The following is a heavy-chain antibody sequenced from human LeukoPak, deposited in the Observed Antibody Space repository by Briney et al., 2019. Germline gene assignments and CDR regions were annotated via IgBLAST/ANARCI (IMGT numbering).Heavy chain of an antibody. CDR3: AKDLTTGTTIWSFDY. V-gene: IGHV3-23*01. Sequence: PGGSLRLSCEASGFTFSSHAMSWVRQAPGKGLEWVSAITDSGGRTNYADSVEGRFTIFRDNSKNTLYLQMNSLRAEDTAVYYCAKDLTTGTTIWSFDYWGQGTLVPVSS. CDR1: GFTFSSHA. J-gene: IGHJ4*02. D-gene: IGHD1-26*01. CDR2: ITDSGGRT.